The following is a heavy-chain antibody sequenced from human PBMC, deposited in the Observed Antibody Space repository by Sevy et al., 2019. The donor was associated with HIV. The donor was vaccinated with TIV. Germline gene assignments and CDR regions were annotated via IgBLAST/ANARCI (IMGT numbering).Heavy chain of an antibody. Sequence: GESLKISCKGSGYRFTSYWIGWVRQMPGKGLEWMGIIHPDDSDTRYSPSFQGQVTISADKSISTAYLQWSSLKASDTAMYYCARPKYFGSGSYYVDYWGQGTLVTVSS. CDR2: IHPDDSDT. V-gene: IGHV5-51*01. D-gene: IGHD3-10*01. CDR1: GYRFTSYW. J-gene: IGHJ4*02. CDR3: ARPKYFGSGSYYVDY.